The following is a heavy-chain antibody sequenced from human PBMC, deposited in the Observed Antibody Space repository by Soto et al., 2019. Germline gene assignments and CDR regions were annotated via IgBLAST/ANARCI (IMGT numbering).Heavy chain of an antibody. CDR3: AGRLTTDAGLDY. CDR1: GLSVSNNH. D-gene: IGHD1-1*01. V-gene: IGHV3-53*01. Sequence: VQLVESGGGLIQPGGSLRLSCAASGLSVSNNHMTWVRQAPGKGLEWVSLIHGGGSAYYADSVKGRFTISRDNSKNTLYLQMDSLRAEDTAIYYCAGRLTTDAGLDYWGQGTLVTVSS. CDR2: IHGGGSA. J-gene: IGHJ4*02.